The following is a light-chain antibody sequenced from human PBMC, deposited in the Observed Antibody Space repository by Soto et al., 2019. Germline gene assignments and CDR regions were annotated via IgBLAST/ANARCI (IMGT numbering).Light chain of an antibody. J-gene: IGLJ3*02. V-gene: IGLV2-14*01. CDR3: SSYTSSSTLV. CDR2: EVR. CDR1: SSDVGGYNY. Sequence: QSALTQPASVSGSPGQSITISCTGTSSDVGGYNYVSWYQQHPGKAPKLMIYEVRNRPSGVSNRFSGSKSGNTASLTISGLLAEDEADYYCSSYTSSSTLVFGGGTKLTVL.